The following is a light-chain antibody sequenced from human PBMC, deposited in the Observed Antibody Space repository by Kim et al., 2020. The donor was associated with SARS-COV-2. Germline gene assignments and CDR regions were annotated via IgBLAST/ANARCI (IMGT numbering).Light chain of an antibody. J-gene: IGLJ2*01. CDR1: KLGDKY. Sequence: SVSPEQTASITCSGDKLGDKYACWYQQKPGQSPVLVIYQDIIRPSGIPERFSGSNSGNTATLTISGTQALDEADYYCQAWDSSTAVFGGGTQLTVL. V-gene: IGLV3-1*01. CDR2: QDI. CDR3: QAWDSSTAV.